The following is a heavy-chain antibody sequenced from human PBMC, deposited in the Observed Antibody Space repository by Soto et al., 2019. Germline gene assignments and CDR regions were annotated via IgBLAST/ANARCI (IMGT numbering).Heavy chain of an antibody. CDR1: GDSITAYY. V-gene: IGHV4-59*08. J-gene: IGHJ4*02. CDR3: ARLNYYFHH. D-gene: IGHD1-20*01. Sequence: QVQLQESGPGLVKDSETLSLTCSVSGDSITAYYWSWIRQSPGKGLEWIGYIYHAGNTNYNPSLRGRVTMSVDTSRNRFSLKLKSVTAADTAIYYCARLNYYFHHWVQGTLVTVSS. CDR2: IYHAGNT.